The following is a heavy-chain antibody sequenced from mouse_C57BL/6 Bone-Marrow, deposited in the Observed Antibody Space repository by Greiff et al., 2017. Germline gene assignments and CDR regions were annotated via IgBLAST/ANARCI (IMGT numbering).Heavy chain of an antibody. CDR2: INPNNGGT. D-gene: IGHD2-3*01. Sequence: EVQLQQSGPELVKPGASVKIPCKASGYTFTDYNMDWVKQSHGKSLEWIGDINPNNGGTIYNQKFKGKATLTVDKSSSTAYMELRSLTSEDTAVYYCARIYDGYPRYFDVWGTGTTVTVSS. V-gene: IGHV1-18*01. CDR1: GYTFTDYN. CDR3: ARIYDGYPRYFDV. J-gene: IGHJ1*03.